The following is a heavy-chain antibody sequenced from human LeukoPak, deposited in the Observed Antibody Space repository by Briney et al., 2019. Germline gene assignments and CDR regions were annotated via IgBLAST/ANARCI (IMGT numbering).Heavy chain of an antibody. CDR2: IYYSGST. CDR3: ARGVGKRLFDY. D-gene: IGHD3-10*01. Sequence: SETLSLTCTVSGGSISSSSYYWGWIRQPPGKGLEWIGSIYYSGSTYYNPSLKSRVTISVDTSKNQFSLKLSSVTAADTAVYYCARGVGKRLFDYWGQGTLVTVSS. V-gene: IGHV4-39*07. CDR1: GGSISSSSYY. J-gene: IGHJ4*02.